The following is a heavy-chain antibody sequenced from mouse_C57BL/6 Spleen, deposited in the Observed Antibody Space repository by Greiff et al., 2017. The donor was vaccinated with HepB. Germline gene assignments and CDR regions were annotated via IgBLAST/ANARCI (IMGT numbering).Heavy chain of an antibody. CDR1: GYTFTDYY. Sequence: VQLQQSGAELVRPGASVKLSCKASGYTFTDYYINWVKQRPGQGLEWIARIYPGSGNTYYNEKFKGKATLTAEKSSSTAYMQLSSLTSEDSAVYFCARNYGSGGWFAYWGQGTLVTVSA. D-gene: IGHD1-1*01. CDR3: ARNYGSGGWFAY. CDR2: IYPGSGNT. V-gene: IGHV1-76*01. J-gene: IGHJ3*01.